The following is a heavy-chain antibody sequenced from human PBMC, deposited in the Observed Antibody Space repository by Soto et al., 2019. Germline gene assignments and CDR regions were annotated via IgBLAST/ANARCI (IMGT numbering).Heavy chain of an antibody. CDR3: TTSLPYCSSTSCFTNYYYGMDV. CDR2: IKSKTDGGTT. Sequence: PGGSLRLSCAASGFTFSNAWMSWVRQAPGKGLEWVDRIKSKTDGGTTDYAAPVKGRFTISRDDSKNTLYLQMNSLKTEDTAVYYCTTSLPYCSSTSCFTNYYYGMDVWGQGTTVTVSS. D-gene: IGHD2-2*01. V-gene: IGHV3-15*01. J-gene: IGHJ6*02. CDR1: GFTFSNAW.